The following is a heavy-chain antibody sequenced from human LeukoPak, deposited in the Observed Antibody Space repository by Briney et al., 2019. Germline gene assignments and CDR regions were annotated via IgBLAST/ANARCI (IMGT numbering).Heavy chain of an antibody. Sequence: GGSLRLSCGASGFTFSDSWMSWVRQAPGKGPEWVANMNQDGSEKDYVDSVKGRFTISRDNARNSLYLQMSSLRAEGTAVYYCATYTHWVAGDVWGQGTTVTVSS. CDR1: GFTFSDSW. CDR2: MNQDGSEK. J-gene: IGHJ6*02. D-gene: IGHD3-16*01. CDR3: ATYTHWVAGDV. V-gene: IGHV3-7*01.